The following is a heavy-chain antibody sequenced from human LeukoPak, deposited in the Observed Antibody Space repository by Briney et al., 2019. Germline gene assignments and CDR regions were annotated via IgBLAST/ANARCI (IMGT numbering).Heavy chain of an antibody. CDR3: AKLILGARSLFDF. CDR2: ISGSGDST. D-gene: IGHD1-26*01. J-gene: IGHJ4*02. V-gene: IGHV3-23*01. Sequence: GGSLRLSCVASGXTFSSHAMSWVRQAPGKGLEWVSTISGSGDSTFYADSVKGRFTISRDNSKNTLYLQMSSLRADDTAMYYCAKLILGARSLFDFRGQGILVTVSS. CDR1: GXTFSSHA.